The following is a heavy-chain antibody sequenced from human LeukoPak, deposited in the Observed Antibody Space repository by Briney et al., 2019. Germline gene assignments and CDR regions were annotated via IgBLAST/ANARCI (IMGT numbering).Heavy chain of an antibody. J-gene: IGHJ6*03. CDR1: GGSISSYY. CDR2: IYTSGST. CDR3: ARESLRQQWLVRREEYYYMDV. D-gene: IGHD6-19*01. Sequence: SETLSLACTVSGGSISSYYWSWIRQPAGKGLEWIGRIYTSGSTNYNPSLKSRVTISVDKSKNQFSLKLRSVTAADTAVYYCARESLRQQWLVRREEYYYMDVWGEGTTVTISS. V-gene: IGHV4-4*07.